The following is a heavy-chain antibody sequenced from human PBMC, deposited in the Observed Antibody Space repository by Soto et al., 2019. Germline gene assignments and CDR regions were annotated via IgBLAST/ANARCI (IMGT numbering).Heavy chain of an antibody. J-gene: IGHJ6*02. Sequence: QVQLVESGGGVVQPGRSLRLSCAASGFTFSSYGMHWVRQAPGKGLEWVAVISYDGSNKYYADSVKGRFTISRDNSKNTLYLQMNSLRAEDTAVYYCAKDLYCSSTSCARHDYGMDFWGQGTTVTVSS. CDR1: GFTFSSYG. CDR2: ISYDGSNK. CDR3: AKDLYCSSTSCARHDYGMDF. D-gene: IGHD2-2*01. V-gene: IGHV3-30*18.